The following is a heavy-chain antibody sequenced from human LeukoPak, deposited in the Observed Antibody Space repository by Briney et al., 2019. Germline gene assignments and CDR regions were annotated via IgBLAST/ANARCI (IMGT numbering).Heavy chain of an antibody. CDR3: ARGEWSGYFGMDV. Sequence: PSQTLSLTCTVSGGSISSGDYYWSWLRQPPGKGLEWIGYIYYSGSTYYNPSLKSRVTISGDTSKNQFSLKLSSVTAADTAVYYCARGEWSGYFGMDVWGKGTTVTVSS. CDR1: GGSISSGDYY. J-gene: IGHJ6*03. D-gene: IGHD3-3*01. V-gene: IGHV4-30-4*08. CDR2: IYYSGST.